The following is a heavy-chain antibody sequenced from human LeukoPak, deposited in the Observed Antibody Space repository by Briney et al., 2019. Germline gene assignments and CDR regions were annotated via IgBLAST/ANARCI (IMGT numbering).Heavy chain of an antibody. CDR2: IKEDGSDT. CDR1: GSTTFSRSW. Sequence: PGGSLRLSCAASGSTTFSRSWMHWVRQAPGKGLVWVSGIKEDGSDTTYADSVKGRFTISRDNAKDTLYLQMHSLRVEDTALYYCAKLANRFSSDDYWGQGTLVTVSS. CDR3: AKLANRFSSDDY. D-gene: IGHD6-6*01. J-gene: IGHJ4*02. V-gene: IGHV3-74*03.